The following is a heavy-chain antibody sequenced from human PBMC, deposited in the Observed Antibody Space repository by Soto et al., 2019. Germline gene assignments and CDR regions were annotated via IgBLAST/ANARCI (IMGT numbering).Heavy chain of an antibody. CDR1: GDSFSSHA. CDR2: IIPVFGTP. Sequence: QVQLEQSGSEVKKSGSSVKVSCKSSGDSFSSHAITWVRQAPGDGLEWMGGIIPVFGTPSYAQRFQGRLTSTADKSTNTSYMELRSLRSEDTAVYYCARGGALSTSWYWGDGLDSWGRGTQVTVSS. J-gene: IGHJ4*02. V-gene: IGHV1-69*06. D-gene: IGHD2-2*01. CDR3: ARGGALSTSWYWGDGLDS.